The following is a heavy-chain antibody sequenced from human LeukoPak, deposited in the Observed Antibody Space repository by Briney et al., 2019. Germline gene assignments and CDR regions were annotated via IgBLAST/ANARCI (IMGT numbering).Heavy chain of an antibody. D-gene: IGHD2-2*01. CDR2: IYTSGST. CDR3: ARGPGIVVVPAASYYYMDV. J-gene: IGHJ6*03. Sequence: KPSETLSLTCTVSGGSISSYYWSWIRQPAGKGLEWIGRIYTSGSTNYNPSLKSRVTMSVDTSKNQFSLKPSSVTAADTAVYYCARGPGIVVVPAASYYYMDVWGKGTTVTVSS. CDR1: GGSISSYY. V-gene: IGHV4-4*07.